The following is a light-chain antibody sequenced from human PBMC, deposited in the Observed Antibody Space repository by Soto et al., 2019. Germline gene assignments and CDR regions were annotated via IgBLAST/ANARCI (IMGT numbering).Light chain of an antibody. J-gene: IGKJ1*01. Sequence: EIVMTQSPATLSVSPVERATVCFRASQSVSSNLAWYQQKPGQSPRLLIYGASTRATGVPARFSGSGSGTEFTLTISSLQSEDFAVYYCQQYINLWTFGQGTKVDIK. CDR1: QSVSSN. V-gene: IGKV3-15*01. CDR2: GAS. CDR3: QQYINLWT.